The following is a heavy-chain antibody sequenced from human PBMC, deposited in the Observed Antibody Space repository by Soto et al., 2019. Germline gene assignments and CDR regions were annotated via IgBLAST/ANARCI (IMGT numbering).Heavy chain of an antibody. Sequence: GGSLRLSCTASGFTFGDYAMSWFRQAPGKGLEWVGFIRSKAYGGTTEYAASVKGRFTISRDDSKSIAYLQMNGLKTEDTAVYYCTRDHWVPRTFGGQGTLVTVSS. J-gene: IGHJ4*02. D-gene: IGHD3-10*01. V-gene: IGHV3-49*03. CDR3: TRDHWVPRTF. CDR2: IRSKAYGGTT. CDR1: GFTFGDYA.